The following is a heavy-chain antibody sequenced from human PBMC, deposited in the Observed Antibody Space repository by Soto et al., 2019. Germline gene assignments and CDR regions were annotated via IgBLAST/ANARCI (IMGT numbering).Heavy chain of an antibody. D-gene: IGHD4-4*01. CDR1: GVSITSTDW. Sequence: QVQLPESGPGLVKPSETLSLSCAVSGVSITSTDWWSWVRRPPGKGLQWIGEVSLGGGANYNPSLKSRVTLSVDNSKNLFSLTLNSVTAADTAVYFCAGSTADTTLKASSFWGQGTLVTVSS. V-gene: IGHV4-4*02. J-gene: IGHJ4*02. CDR3: AGSTADTTLKASSF. CDR2: VSLGGGA.